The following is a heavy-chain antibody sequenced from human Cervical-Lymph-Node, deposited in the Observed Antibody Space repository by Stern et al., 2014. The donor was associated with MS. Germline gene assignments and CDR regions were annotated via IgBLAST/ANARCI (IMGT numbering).Heavy chain of an antibody. CDR3: AKGKLWELPKTNFDH. V-gene: IGHV3-23*04. CDR1: GFIFSEYA. D-gene: IGHD1-26*01. J-gene: IGHJ4*01. Sequence: EVQLVESGGGLVQPGGSLKVSCEASGFIFSEYAMNWVRQIPGKGLEWVSAVGGTGTTTYYAPSMRGRFTISRDNSKSTLYLQMNSLRVEDTAIYYCAKGKLWELPKTNFDHWGHGTLVTVSS. CDR2: VGGTGTTT.